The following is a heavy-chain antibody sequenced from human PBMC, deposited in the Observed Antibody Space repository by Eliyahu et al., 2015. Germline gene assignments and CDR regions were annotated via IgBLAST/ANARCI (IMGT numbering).Heavy chain of an antibody. V-gene: IGHV4-39*01. J-gene: IGHJ4*02. Sequence: QLXLQESGPGLXKPSXTLSLXCTXXGGXXSSSSYYWGWIRQPPGKGLEWIGSIYYSGGTYYNPSLKSRVTISVDTSKNQFSLKLSSVTAADTAVYYCAMRGTQGNFDYWGQGTLVTVSS. CDR2: IYYSGGT. CDR1: GGXXSSSSYY. D-gene: IGHD3-16*01. CDR3: AMRGTQGNFDY.